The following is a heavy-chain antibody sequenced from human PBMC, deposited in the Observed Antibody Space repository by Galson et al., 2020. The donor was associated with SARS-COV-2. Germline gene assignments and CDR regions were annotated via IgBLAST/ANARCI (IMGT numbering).Heavy chain of an antibody. CDR1: GFTVSSNY. CDR3: AKLEGSGYDPDY. J-gene: IGHJ4*02. CDR2: IYSGGDT. D-gene: IGHD5-12*01. V-gene: IGHV3-66*02. Sequence: GGSLRLSCAASGFTVSSNYMSWVRQAPGKGLEWVSVIYSGGDTNYADSVKGRFTISRDNSKNTLFLQMNSLRGEDTAVYYCAKLEGSGYDPDYWGQGTLVTVSS.